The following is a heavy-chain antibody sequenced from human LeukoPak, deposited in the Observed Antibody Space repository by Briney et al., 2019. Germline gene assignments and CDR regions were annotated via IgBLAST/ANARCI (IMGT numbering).Heavy chain of an antibody. V-gene: IGHV3-30-3*01. Sequence: GRSLRLSCAASGFTFSSYAMHWVRQAPGKGLEWVAVISYDGSNKYYADSVKGRFTISRDNSKNTLYLQMNSLRAEDTAVYYCARVRSGSGSYYKLDYWGQGTLVTVSS. CDR3: ARVRSGSGSYYKLDY. J-gene: IGHJ4*02. CDR2: ISYDGSNK. D-gene: IGHD3-10*01. CDR1: GFTFSSYA.